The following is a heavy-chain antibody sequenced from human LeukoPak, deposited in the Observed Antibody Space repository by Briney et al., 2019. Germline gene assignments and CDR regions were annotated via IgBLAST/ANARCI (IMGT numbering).Heavy chain of an antibody. CDR2: IYYSGST. V-gene: IGHV4-39*01. D-gene: IGHD3/OR15-3a*01. J-gene: IGHJ4*02. CDR1: GGSISSSRYY. CDR3: ARQTGSGLFILP. Sequence: SETLSLTCTVSGGSISSSRYYWGWIRQPPGKGLEWIGSIYYSGSTYYNPSLKSRVTISVDTSKNQFSLRLTSVTAADTAVYYCARQTGSGLFILPGGQGTLVTVSS.